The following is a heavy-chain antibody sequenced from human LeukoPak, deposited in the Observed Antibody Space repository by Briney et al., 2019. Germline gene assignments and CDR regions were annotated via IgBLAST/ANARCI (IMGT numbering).Heavy chain of an antibody. D-gene: IGHD6-19*01. CDR2: ISGSGGST. J-gene: IGHJ4*02. Sequence: PGGSLRLSCAASGFTFSSYAMSWVRQAPGKGLEWFSAISGSGGSTYYADSVKGRFTLSRDNSKNTLYLQMNSLRAEDTAVYYCVRVDSSGWYTLDYWGQGTLVTVSS. CDR1: GFTFSSYA. V-gene: IGHV3-23*01. CDR3: VRVDSSGWYTLDY.